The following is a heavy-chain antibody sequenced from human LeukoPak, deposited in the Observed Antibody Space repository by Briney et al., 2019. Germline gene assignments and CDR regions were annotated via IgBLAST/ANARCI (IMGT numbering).Heavy chain of an antibody. CDR1: GFTFSNYS. V-gene: IGHV3-48*01. Sequence: PGGSLRLSCAASGFTFSNYSMNWVRQAPGKGLEWVSYITNSGNSKSYADSVKGRFTISRDNTKNSLYLQMNGLRAEDTAVYYCARTRSSGCLTFDYWGLGILVTVSS. J-gene: IGHJ4*02. D-gene: IGHD3-22*01. CDR3: ARTRSSGCLTFDY. CDR2: ITNSGNSK.